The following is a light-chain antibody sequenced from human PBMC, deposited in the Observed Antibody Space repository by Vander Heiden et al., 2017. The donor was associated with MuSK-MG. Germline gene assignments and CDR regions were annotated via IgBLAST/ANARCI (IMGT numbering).Light chain of an antibody. V-gene: IGKV1-39*01. Sequence: DIQMTQSPSSLSASVGDRVTITCRASQSISSYLNWYQQRPGKAPKLLIYAASSLESGVPSRFSGCGSGTDFTLTISSLQPDDFAIYYCQQSYTTPRTLGQGTKVEI. CDR1: QSISSY. J-gene: IGKJ1*01. CDR2: AAS. CDR3: QQSYTTPRT.